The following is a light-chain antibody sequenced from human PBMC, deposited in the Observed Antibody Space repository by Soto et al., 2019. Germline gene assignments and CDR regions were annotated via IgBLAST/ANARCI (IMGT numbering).Light chain of an antibody. CDR2: DAS. V-gene: IGKV3-11*01. J-gene: IGKJ1*01. CDR1: QSIGLA. Sequence: EIVLTQSPATPSLSPGGRATLSCRASQSIGLAIAWYQHKPGQAPRLLIFDASQRATGIPARFRGSGSGTDFTLSISSLEPEDFAVYYCQQRTDRPPWTCG. CDR3: QQRTDRPPWT.